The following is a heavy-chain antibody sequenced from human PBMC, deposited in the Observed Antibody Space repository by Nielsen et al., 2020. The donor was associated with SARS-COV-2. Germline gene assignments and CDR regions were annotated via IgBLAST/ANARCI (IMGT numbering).Heavy chain of an antibody. Sequence: GGSLRLSCAASGFTFSDYYMSWIRQAPGKGLEWVSYISHSGNYMIYADSVKGRLTISRDNAKNTVYLQMNSLRAEDTAVYYCARDGVVGSTNTFDVWGQGTVVTVSS. J-gene: IGHJ3*01. V-gene: IGHV3-11*06. CDR2: ISHSGNYM. CDR3: ARDGVVGSTNTFDV. CDR1: GFTFSDYY. D-gene: IGHD1-26*01.